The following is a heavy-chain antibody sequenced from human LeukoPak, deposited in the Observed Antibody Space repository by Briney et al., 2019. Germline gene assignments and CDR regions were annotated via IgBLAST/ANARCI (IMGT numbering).Heavy chain of an antibody. CDR3: AKGGAMAPYYFDY. Sequence: GGSLRLSCAASGFTFSSYGMHWVRQAPGKGLEWVAFIRYDGSNKYYADSMKGRFTISRDNSKNTLYLQMNSLRAEDTAVYYCAKGGAMAPYYFDYWGQGTLVTVSS. CDR2: IRYDGSNK. CDR1: GFTFSSYG. J-gene: IGHJ4*02. V-gene: IGHV3-30*02. D-gene: IGHD3-16*01.